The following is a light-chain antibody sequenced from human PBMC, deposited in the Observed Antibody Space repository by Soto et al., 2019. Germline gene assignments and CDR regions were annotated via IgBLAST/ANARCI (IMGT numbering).Light chain of an antibody. Sequence: DIQMTQSPSSLSASLGDRVTISCRASQTISTSLNWYQQKPGKAPKLLIFAASILQGGVPSRFSGSGSGTDFTLTISSLQPEDFATYYCQQSYSNPRTFGQGTKV. CDR2: AAS. CDR3: QQSYSNPRT. V-gene: IGKV1-39*01. J-gene: IGKJ1*01. CDR1: QTISTS.